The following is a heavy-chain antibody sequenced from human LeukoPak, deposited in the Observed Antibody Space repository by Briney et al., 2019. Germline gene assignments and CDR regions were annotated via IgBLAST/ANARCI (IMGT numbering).Heavy chain of an antibody. D-gene: IGHD3-22*01. CDR3: ARDRSSSGYYPFDY. J-gene: IGHJ4*02. CDR1: GFIFSSYS. Sequence: GGSLRLSCAASGFIFSSYSMNWVRQAPGKGLEWVSYISTTGSTIYYADSVKGRFTISRDNAKNSLYLQMNSLRDEDTAVYYCARDRSSSGYYPFDYWGQGTLVTVSS. CDR2: ISTTGSTI. V-gene: IGHV3-48*02.